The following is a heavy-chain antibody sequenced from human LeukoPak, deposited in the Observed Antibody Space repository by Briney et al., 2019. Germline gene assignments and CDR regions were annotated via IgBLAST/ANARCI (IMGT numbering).Heavy chain of an antibody. Sequence: GGSLRLSCAASGFIFSSYSMNWVRQAPGKGLEWVSSISSSSSYIYYADSVKGRFTISRDNAKNSLYLQMNSLRAEDTAVYYCARELGNWFDPWGQGTLVTVSS. D-gene: IGHD7-27*01. CDR3: ARELGNWFDP. CDR2: ISSSSSYI. CDR1: GFIFSSYS. V-gene: IGHV3-21*01. J-gene: IGHJ5*02.